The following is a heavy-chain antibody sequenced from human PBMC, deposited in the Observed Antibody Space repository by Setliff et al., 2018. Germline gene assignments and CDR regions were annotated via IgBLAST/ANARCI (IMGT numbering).Heavy chain of an antibody. Sequence: LRLSCVASGFTFTDYAMSWARQAPGKGLEWISKISGDGRTIYQADSVRGRFTISRDNADNSLYLQMNSLRADDTALYYCARDGVFYAMDVWGQGTTVTVSS. J-gene: IGHJ6*02. CDR2: ISGDGRTI. CDR3: ARDGVFYAMDV. V-gene: IGHV3-11*04. D-gene: IGHD2-2*01. CDR1: GFTFTDYA.